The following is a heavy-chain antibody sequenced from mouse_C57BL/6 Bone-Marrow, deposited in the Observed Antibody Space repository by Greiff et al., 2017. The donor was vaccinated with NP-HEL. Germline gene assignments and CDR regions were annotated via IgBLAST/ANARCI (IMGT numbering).Heavy chain of an antibody. CDR3: AQRYQVLYWYFDV. CDR1: GYTFTSYG. D-gene: IGHD1-1*01. V-gene: IGHV1-81*01. Sequence: VQLQQSGAELARPGASVKLSCKASGYTFTSYGISWVKQRTGQGLEWIGEIYPRSGNTYYNEKFKGKATLTADKSSSTAYMELRSLTSEDSAVYFCAQRYQVLYWYFDVWGTGTTVTVSS. J-gene: IGHJ1*03. CDR2: IYPRSGNT.